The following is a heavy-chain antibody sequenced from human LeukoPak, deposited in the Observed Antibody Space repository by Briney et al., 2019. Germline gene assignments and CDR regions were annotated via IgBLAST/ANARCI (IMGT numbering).Heavy chain of an antibody. CDR1: GFIFTKYA. CDR2: ISPSGGST. CDR3: ALYYDSSGYYSPFDY. V-gene: IGHV3-23*01. Sequence: GGSLRLSCAASGFIFTKYAMNWVRQAPGTGLEWVSAISPSGGSTYYADSVKGRFTISRDNSKNALYLQTSSLRAEDTAVYYCALYYDSSGYYSPFDYWGQGTLVTVSS. J-gene: IGHJ4*02. D-gene: IGHD3-22*01.